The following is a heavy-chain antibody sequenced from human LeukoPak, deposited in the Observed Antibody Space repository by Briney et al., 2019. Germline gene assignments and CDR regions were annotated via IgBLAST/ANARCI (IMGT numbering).Heavy chain of an antibody. V-gene: IGHV3-33*01. J-gene: IGHJ4*02. D-gene: IGHD2-2*01. CDR2: IWYDGSNK. Sequence: PGGSLRLSCAASGFTFSSYGMHWVRQAPGKGLEWVAVIWYDGSNKYYADSVKGRFTISRDNSKNTLYLQMNSLRAEDTAVNYCARGGYCSSTSCPFDYWGQGTLVTVSS. CDR1: GFTFSSYG. CDR3: ARGGYCSSTSCPFDY.